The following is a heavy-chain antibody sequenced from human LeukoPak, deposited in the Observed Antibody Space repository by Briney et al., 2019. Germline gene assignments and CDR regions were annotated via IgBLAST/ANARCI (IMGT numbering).Heavy chain of an antibody. J-gene: IGHJ4*02. CDR1: GGSISSSSYY. CDR2: IYYSGST. D-gene: IGHD3-10*01. Sequence: PSETLSLTCTVSGGSISSSSYYWGWTRQPPGKGLEWIGSIYYSGSTYYNPSLKSRVTISVDTSKNQFSLKLSSVTAADTAVYYRARHGYMVRGVPFDYWGQGTLVTVSS. V-gene: IGHV4-39*01. CDR3: ARHGYMVRGVPFDY.